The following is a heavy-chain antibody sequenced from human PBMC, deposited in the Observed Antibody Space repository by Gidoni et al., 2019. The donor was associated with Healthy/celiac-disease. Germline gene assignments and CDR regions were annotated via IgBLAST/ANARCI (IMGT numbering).Heavy chain of an antibody. D-gene: IGHD3-22*01. J-gene: IGHJ4*02. V-gene: IGHV1-2*02. CDR3: ARAIRTRYDSSGDFDY. CDR1: GYTFTGYY. Sequence: QVQLVQSGAEVKKPGASVTFSCQASGYTFTGYYMHWVRQAPGPWLEWMGWINPNSGGTNYAQKFQGRVTMTRDTSISTAYMELSRLRSDDTAVYYCARAIRTRYDSSGDFDYWGQGTLVTVSS. CDR2: INPNSGGT.